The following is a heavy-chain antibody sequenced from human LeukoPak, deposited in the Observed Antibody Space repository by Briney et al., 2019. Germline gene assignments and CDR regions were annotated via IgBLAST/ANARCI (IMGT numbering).Heavy chain of an antibody. CDR1: GLTFSDYY. V-gene: IGHV3-11*01. CDR2: ISPSGTTI. D-gene: IGHD4-17*01. J-gene: IGHJ4*02. CDR3: ARDMYGDPTTWD. Sequence: GGSLRLSCAASGLTFSDYYMSWIRQAPGKGLEWVSYISPSGTTIYYADSVKGRFTISRDNAKNSLYLQMNSLRAEDTAVYYCARDMYGDPTTWDWGQGTLVTVSS.